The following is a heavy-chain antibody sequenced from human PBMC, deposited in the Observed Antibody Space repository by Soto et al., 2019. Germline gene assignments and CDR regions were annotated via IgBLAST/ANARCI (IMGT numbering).Heavy chain of an antibody. V-gene: IGHV4-4*02. J-gene: IGHJ4*02. CDR2: VYHNGGP. CDR1: DGFISSSNY. CDR3: TRANWYSEY. Sequence: SETLSLTCAVSDGFISSSNYWSWVRQPPGKGLEWIGQVYHNGGPSYNPSLRSRVTMSIDTSKNQFSLNLSAVTAADTAVYFCTRANWYSEYWGQGTLVTVSS. D-gene: IGHD7-27*01.